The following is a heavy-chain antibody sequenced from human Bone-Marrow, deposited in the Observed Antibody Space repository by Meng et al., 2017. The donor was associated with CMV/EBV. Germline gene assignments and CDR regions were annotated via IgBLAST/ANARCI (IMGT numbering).Heavy chain of an antibody. J-gene: IGHJ6*02. CDR1: GGSVSIGSYY. Sequence: SETLSLTCTVSGGSVSIGSYYWSWIRQPPGKGLEWIGYIYYSGSTNYNPTLKSRVTISVDTSKNQFSLKLSSVTAADTAVYYCARDRGSDYDFWSGYPHYYYYVGMDVWGQGTTVTVSS. D-gene: IGHD3-3*01. V-gene: IGHV4-61*01. CDR3: ARDRGSDYDFWSGYPHYYYYVGMDV. CDR2: IYYSGST.